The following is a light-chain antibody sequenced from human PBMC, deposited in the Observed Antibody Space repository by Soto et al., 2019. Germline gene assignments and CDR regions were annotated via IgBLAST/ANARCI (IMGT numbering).Light chain of an antibody. J-gene: IGKJ1*01. Sequence: DIRMTQSPSSLSASVGDRVTITCRASQSISSYLNWYQQKPGKAPKLLIYKASSLESGVPSRFSGSGSGTEFTLTISSLQPDDFATYYCQQYNSYSWTFGQGTKVDIK. CDR1: QSISSY. CDR3: QQYNSYSWT. V-gene: IGKV1-5*03. CDR2: KAS.